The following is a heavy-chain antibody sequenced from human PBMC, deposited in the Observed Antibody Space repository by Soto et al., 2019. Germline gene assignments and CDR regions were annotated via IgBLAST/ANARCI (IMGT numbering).Heavy chain of an antibody. Sequence: GPLRLSCAASGFTCSSYSMNWVRQAPGKGLEWVSSISGSGNYTHYADFLRGRFTISRDNAKTSLYLQMNSLRAEDTAVYYCAREGINNYNEYYFDSWGQGTVVTVSS. V-gene: IGHV3-21*01. J-gene: IGHJ4*02. D-gene: IGHD4-4*01. CDR2: ISGSGNYT. CDR3: AREGINNYNEYYFDS. CDR1: GFTCSSYS.